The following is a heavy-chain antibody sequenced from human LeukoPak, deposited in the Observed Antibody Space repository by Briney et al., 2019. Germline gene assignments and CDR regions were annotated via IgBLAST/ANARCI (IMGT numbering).Heavy chain of an antibody. CDR3: VRLSVISPHRYFDL. Sequence: SETLSLTCTVSGGSISSYHWNRIRQPSGKRLEWIGSIYGSGNINYNPSLKSRVTISVDTSKNQFSLRLTSVTAADTAVYYCVRLSVISPHRYFDLWGRGTLVTVSS. CDR1: GGSISSYH. D-gene: IGHD4-23*01. CDR2: IYGSGNI. J-gene: IGHJ2*01. V-gene: IGHV4-59*08.